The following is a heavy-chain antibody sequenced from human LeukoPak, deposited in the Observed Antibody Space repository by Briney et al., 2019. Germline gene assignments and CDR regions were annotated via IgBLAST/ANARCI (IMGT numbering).Heavy chain of an antibody. V-gene: IGHV3-48*03. J-gene: IGHJ4*02. CDR1: GFTFGSYE. CDR2: ISSSGSTI. D-gene: IGHD2/OR15-2a*01. Sequence: GGSLRLSCAASGFTFGSYEMNWVRQAPGKGLEWVSYISSSGSTIYYADSVKGRFTISRDNAKNSLYLKMNSLSGEDTDYYYCARDFLGDYWGQGTLVTVSS. CDR3: ARDFLGDY.